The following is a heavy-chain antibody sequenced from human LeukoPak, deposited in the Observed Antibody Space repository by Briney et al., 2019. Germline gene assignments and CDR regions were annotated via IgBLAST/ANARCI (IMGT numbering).Heavy chain of an antibody. V-gene: IGHV3-48*01. CDR1: GFTFSSYS. J-gene: IGHJ5*02. CDR3: AKDLKSDGSGVNWFDP. D-gene: IGHD3-10*01. CDR2: ISSSSSTI. Sequence: GGSLRLSCAASGFTFSSYSMNWVRQAPGKGLEWVSYISSSSSTIYYADSVKGRFTISRDNSKNTLYLQMNSLRADDTAVYYCAKDLKSDGSGVNWFDPWGQGTLVTVSS.